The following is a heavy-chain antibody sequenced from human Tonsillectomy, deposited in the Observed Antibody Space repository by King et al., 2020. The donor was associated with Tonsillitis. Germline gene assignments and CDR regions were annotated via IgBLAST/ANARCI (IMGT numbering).Heavy chain of an antibody. CDR3: AKETWELPEGGPVDY. J-gene: IGHJ4*02. CDR2: IRYDGSNK. CDR1: GFTFSSYG. D-gene: IGHD1-26*01. V-gene: IGHV3-30*02. Sequence: VQLVESGGGVVQPGGSLRLSCAASGFTFSSYGMHWVRQAPGTGLEWVAFIRYDGSNKYYADSVKGRFTISRDNSKNTLYLQMNSLRAEDTAVYYCAKETWELPEGGPVDYWGQGTLVTVSS.